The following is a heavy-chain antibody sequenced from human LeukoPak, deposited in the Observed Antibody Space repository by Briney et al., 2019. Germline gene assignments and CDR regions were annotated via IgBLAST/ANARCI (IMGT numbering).Heavy chain of an antibody. CDR1: GGSISSYY. CDR2: IYYSGST. J-gene: IGHJ4*02. CDR3: ARDRGSYYFGY. Sequence: PSETLSLTCAVSGGSISSYYWSWIRQPPGKGLEWIGYIYYSGSTNYNPSLKSRVTISVDTSKNQFSLKLSSVTAADTAVYYCARDRGSYYFGYWGQGTLVTVSS. V-gene: IGHV4-59*01. D-gene: IGHD1-26*01.